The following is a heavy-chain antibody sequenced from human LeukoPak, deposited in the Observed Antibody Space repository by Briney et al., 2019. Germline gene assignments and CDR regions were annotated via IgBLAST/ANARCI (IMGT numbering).Heavy chain of an antibody. CDR1: GGSISSGDYY. D-gene: IGHD3-3*01. V-gene: IGHV4-30-4*08. Sequence: DPSQTLPLTCTVSGGSISSGDYYWSWIRQPPGKGLEWIGYIYYSGSTYYNPSLKSRVTISVDTSKNQFSLKLSSVTAADTAVYHCAREVMEWSIDYWGQGTLVTVSS. CDR3: AREVMEWSIDY. CDR2: IYYSGST. J-gene: IGHJ4*02.